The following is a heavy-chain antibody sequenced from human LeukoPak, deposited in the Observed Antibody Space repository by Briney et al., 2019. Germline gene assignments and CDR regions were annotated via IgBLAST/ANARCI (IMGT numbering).Heavy chain of an antibody. CDR1: GGSISSYY. Sequence: PSETLSLTCTVSGGSISSYYWSWIRQSPGKGLEWIGYIYYSGGTNYTPSLKSRVTISVDTSKNQFSLKLSSVTAADTAVYYCARGLYFSILSSVYGPADIWGQGTMVTVSS. CDR2: IYYSGGT. CDR3: ARGLYFSILSSVYGPADI. D-gene: IGHD4-17*01. J-gene: IGHJ3*02. V-gene: IGHV4-59*12.